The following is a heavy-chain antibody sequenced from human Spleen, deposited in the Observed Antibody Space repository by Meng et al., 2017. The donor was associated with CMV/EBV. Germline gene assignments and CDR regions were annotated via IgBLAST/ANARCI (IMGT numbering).Heavy chain of an antibody. CDR3: ARDVSRPGLYIGYFSS. D-gene: IGHD3-22*01. CDR1: YIFSDYY. J-gene: IGHJ5*02. Sequence: YIFSDYYIYGVRQAPGQGLEWMAWINPNTGTPDYAQEFRSRVTVTRDTSITTAYMELTRLTSDDTAVYYCARDVSRPGLYIGYFSSWGQGTLVTVSS. V-gene: IGHV1-2*02. CDR2: INPNTGTP.